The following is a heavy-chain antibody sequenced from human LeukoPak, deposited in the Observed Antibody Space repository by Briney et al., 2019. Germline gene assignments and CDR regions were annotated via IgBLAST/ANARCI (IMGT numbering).Heavy chain of an antibody. J-gene: IGHJ4*02. D-gene: IGHD1-26*01. Sequence: QPGGSLRLSCAGSGFIFSNYEMNWGRQAPGKGLEWVSYISSTGSDIYYADSVKGRFTISRDNAENSLYLQMNSLRAEETAVYYCARDLPTGTYRAYFDNWGQGTLVTVSS. CDR2: ISSTGSDI. CDR3: ARDLPTGTYRAYFDN. V-gene: IGHV3-48*03. CDR1: GFIFSNYE.